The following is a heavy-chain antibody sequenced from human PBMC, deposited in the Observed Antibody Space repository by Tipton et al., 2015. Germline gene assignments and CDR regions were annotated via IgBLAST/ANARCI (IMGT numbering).Heavy chain of an antibody. V-gene: IGHV1-69*01. CDR2: ILPMLNTP. Sequence: QSGAEVKKPGSSVRVSCKASGGSFANYAFNWVRQAPGQGLEWLGGILPMLNTPYYAQKFQGRVTITADESANIVYMDLNSLTSEDTAVYFCAAIGITGTFRRGSGDHWGQGTLVTVSS. J-gene: IGHJ4*02. D-gene: IGHD1-7*01. CDR1: GGSFANYA. CDR3: AAIGITGTFRRGSGDH.